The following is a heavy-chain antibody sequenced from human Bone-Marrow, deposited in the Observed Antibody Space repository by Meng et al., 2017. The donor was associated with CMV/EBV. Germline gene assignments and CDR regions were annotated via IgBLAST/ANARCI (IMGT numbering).Heavy chain of an antibody. J-gene: IGHJ3*01. CDR2: IKEDGSEK. CDR3: ARDAPVITPHHDAFDV. Sequence: GGSLRLSCAATEFNFSAYWMTWVRQAPGKGLEWVANIKEDGSEKYYVDSVRGRFTISRDNAKTSLYLQMNSLRVEETAVYYCARDAPVITPHHDAFDVWGQGTTVTVSS. V-gene: IGHV3-7*01. CDR1: EFNFSAYW. D-gene: IGHD4-23*01.